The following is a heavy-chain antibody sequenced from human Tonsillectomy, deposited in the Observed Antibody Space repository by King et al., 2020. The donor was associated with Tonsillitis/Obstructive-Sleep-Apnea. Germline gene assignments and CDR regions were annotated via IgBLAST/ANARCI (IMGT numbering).Heavy chain of an antibody. V-gene: IGHV3-53*01. Sequence: DGQLVQSGGGVIQPGGSLRLSCAASGFTVSSNYMSWVRHAPGKGLELGSVIYIGGSTYYVDSVEGRFTISRDKSKNTLYLQMNSLRAEDTAVYYCARDQDYGSGSYFHYYYYMDVWGKGTTVTVSS. CDR3: ARDQDYGSGSYFHYYYYMDV. J-gene: IGHJ6*03. CDR1: GFTVSSNY. D-gene: IGHD3-10*01. CDR2: IYIGGST.